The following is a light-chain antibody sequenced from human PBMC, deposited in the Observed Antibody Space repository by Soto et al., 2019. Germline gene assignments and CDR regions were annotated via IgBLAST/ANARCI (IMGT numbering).Light chain of an antibody. CDR1: HSLLHSNGYNY. CDR2: LGS. J-gene: IGKJ1*01. CDR3: MQALQTPWT. Sequence: DIVMTQSPLSLPVTPGEPASISCRSSHSLLHSNGYNYLDWYLQKPGQSPQLLIYLGSNRASGVPDRFSGSGSGTDFTLKISRVEAEDVGVYYCMQALQTPWTFGQGTKVDTK. V-gene: IGKV2-28*01.